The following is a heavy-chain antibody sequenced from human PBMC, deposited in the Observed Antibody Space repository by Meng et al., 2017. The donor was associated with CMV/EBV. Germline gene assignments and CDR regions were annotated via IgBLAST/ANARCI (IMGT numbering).Heavy chain of an antibody. J-gene: IGHJ3*02. CDR3: ARDQGGYGDYVDAFDI. D-gene: IGHD4-17*01. CDR1: GGSISSSRYY. V-gene: IGHV4-39*07. Sequence: SETLSLTCTVSGGSISSSRYYWGWIRQPPGKGLEWIGSIYYSGSTYYNPSLKSRVTISVDTSKNQFSLKLSSVTAADTAVYYCARDQGGYGDYVDAFDIWGQGTMVTVSS. CDR2: IYYSGST.